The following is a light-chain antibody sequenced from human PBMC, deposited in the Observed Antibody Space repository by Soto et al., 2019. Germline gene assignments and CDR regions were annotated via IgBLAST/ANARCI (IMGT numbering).Light chain of an antibody. CDR3: QQYNSYSWT. Sequence: DIQMTQSPSTLSGSVGDRVTITCRASQTISSWLAWYQKKPGKAPRLLIYDASSLESGVPSRFSGRESGTEFTLTISSLQPEDFATYYCQQYNSYSWTFGQGTKVDI. CDR2: DAS. CDR1: QTISSW. V-gene: IGKV1-5*01. J-gene: IGKJ1*01.